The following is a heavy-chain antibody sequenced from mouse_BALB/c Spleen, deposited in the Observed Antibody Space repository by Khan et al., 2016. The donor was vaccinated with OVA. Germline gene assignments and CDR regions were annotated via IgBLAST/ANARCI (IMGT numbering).Heavy chain of an antibody. CDR3: ARPVYSAWFAY. CDR1: GYSITSDYA. V-gene: IGHV3-2*02. D-gene: IGHD1-1*01. J-gene: IGHJ3*01. Sequence: DVQLQESGPGLVKPSQSLSLTCTVTGYSITSDYAWNWIRQFPGNKLEWMGYISYSGSTSYNPYLKSRISITRDTSKNQFFLQLNSVTTEHPATYDWARPVYSAWFAYWGQGTLVTVSA. CDR2: ISYSGST.